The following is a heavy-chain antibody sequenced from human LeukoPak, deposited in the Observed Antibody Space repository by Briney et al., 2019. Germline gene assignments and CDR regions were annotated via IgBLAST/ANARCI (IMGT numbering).Heavy chain of an antibody. Sequence: PGGSLRLSCAASGSTFSSYGMHWVRQAPGKGLEWVAVISCDGSNKYYADSVKGRFTISRDNSKNTLYLQMNSLRAEDTAVYYCAKEARRSGWYYFDYWGQGTLVTVSS. J-gene: IGHJ4*02. CDR2: ISCDGSNK. V-gene: IGHV3-30*18. D-gene: IGHD6-19*01. CDR3: AKEARRSGWYYFDY. CDR1: GSTFSSYG.